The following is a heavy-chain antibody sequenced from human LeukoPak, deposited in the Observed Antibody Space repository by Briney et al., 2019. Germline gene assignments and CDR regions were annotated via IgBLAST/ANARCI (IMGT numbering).Heavy chain of an antibody. CDR3: ARDAALKNCDRTSCYINYYGMDV. J-gene: IGHJ6*04. CDR1: GCTFSSYC. Sequence: TGGSLRLSCAASGCTFSSYCMNWVRQAPGKGLEWVTDIWYDGSNKYYADSVKGRFTISRDNYKNTLYLQMNSLRAEDRAVYYCARDAALKNCDRTSCYINYYGMDVWGEGTTVTVSS. CDR2: IWYDGSNK. D-gene: IGHD2-2*02. V-gene: IGHV3-33*01.